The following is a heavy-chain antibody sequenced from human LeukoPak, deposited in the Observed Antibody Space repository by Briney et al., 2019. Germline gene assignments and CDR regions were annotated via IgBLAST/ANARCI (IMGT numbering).Heavy chain of an antibody. CDR2: ISSSSSYI. CDR3: ARDGYGGNDFDY. Sequence: PGGSLRLSCAASGFTFSSYSMTWVRQAPGKGLEWVSSISSSSSYIYYADSVKGRFTISRDNAKNSLYLQMNSLRAEDTAVYYCARDGYGGNDFDYWGQGTLVTVSS. D-gene: IGHD4-23*01. V-gene: IGHV3-21*01. CDR1: GFTFSSYS. J-gene: IGHJ4*02.